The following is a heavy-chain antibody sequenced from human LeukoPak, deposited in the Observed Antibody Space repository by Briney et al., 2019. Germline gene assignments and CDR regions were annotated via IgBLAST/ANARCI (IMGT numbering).Heavy chain of an antibody. CDR2: IYYSGST. Sequence: SETLSLTCTVSGGSISSYYWSWIRQPPGKGLEWIGYIYYSGSTNYNPSLKSRVTISVDTSKNHFSLKLSSVTAADTAVYYWARHPPHVVVTALRSFDIWGQGTMVTVSS. CDR3: ARHPPHVVVTALRSFDI. J-gene: IGHJ3*02. V-gene: IGHV4-59*08. D-gene: IGHD2-21*02. CDR1: GGSISSYY.